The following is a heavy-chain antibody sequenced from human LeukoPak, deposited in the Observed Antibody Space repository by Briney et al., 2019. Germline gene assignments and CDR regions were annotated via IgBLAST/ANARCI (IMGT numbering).Heavy chain of an antibody. V-gene: IGHV4-39*07. Sequence: SETLSLTCTVSGSSISSSFYYWGWIRQPPGKGLEWIGSIYYSGSTYYNPSLKSRVTISVDTSNTQFSLKLDSVTAADTAVYYCAKEDRVKYWFDPWGQGTLVTVSS. CDR1: GSSISSSFYY. D-gene: IGHD1-14*01. CDR3: AKEDRVKYWFDP. J-gene: IGHJ5*02. CDR2: IYYSGST.